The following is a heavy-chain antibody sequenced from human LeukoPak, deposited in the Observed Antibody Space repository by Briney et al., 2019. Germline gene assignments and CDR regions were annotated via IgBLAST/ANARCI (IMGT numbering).Heavy chain of an antibody. CDR1: GFTFDDYA. CDR2: LSWNSVSL. J-gene: IGHJ6*03. D-gene: IGHD6-13*01. Sequence: GGSLRLSCAASGFTFDDYAMNWVRQAPGKGLEWVSGLSWNSVSLGYADSVKGRFTISRDNSKNSLYLQMNSLRAEDTALYYCAKDKARSLAAAAPEGGYMDVWGKGTTVTVSS. V-gene: IGHV3-9*01. CDR3: AKDKARSLAAAAPEGGYMDV.